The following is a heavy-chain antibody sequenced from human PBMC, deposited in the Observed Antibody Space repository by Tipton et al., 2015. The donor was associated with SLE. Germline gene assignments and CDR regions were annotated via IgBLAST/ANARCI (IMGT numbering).Heavy chain of an antibody. CDR3: ARRVWDYGDSYYFDV. J-gene: IGHJ4*02. D-gene: IGHD4-17*01. V-gene: IGHV4-39*07. CDR2: VFYRGVT. CDR1: GDSVTNGNYY. Sequence: TLSLTCSVSGDSVTNGNYYWGWIRQPPWQGLEWIGSVFYRGVTYYNPSLESRVTVSVDTSKNQFSLRLSSVTAADTAVYYCARRVWDYGDSYYFDVWDPGTLVTVSS.